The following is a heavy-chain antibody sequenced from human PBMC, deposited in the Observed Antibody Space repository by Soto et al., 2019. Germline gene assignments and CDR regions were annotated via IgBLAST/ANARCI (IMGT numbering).Heavy chain of an antibody. CDR1: GGSISSYY. CDR3: ARDRGFDDFWSGYYTYYYYYVMAV. D-gene: IGHD3-3*01. J-gene: IGHJ6*02. CDR2: IYYSGST. Sequence: PSETLSLTCTVSGGSISSYYWSWIRPPPGKGLEWIGYIYYSGSTNYNPSLKSRVTISVDTSKNQFSLKLSSVTAADTAVYYCARDRGFDDFWSGYYTYYYYYVMAVWGQGTTVTVS. V-gene: IGHV4-59*01.